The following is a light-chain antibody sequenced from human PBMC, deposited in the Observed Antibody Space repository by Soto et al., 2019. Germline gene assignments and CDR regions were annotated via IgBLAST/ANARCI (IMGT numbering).Light chain of an antibody. V-gene: IGLV1-40*01. CDR1: SSNIGAGYD. J-gene: IGLJ1*01. Sequence: QSVLTQPPSVSGAPGKRVSISCTGSSSNIGAGYDVHWYQHLPGTAPKLLIYANNNRPSGVPDRFSGSKSGTSASLAITGLQAEDEADYYCQSYDSSRSPLYVFGTGTKLTVL. CDR3: QSYDSSRSPLYV. CDR2: ANN.